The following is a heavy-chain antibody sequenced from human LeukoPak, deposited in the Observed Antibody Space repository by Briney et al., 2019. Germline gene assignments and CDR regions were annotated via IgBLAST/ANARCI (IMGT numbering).Heavy chain of an antibody. J-gene: IGHJ4*02. Sequence: ASVKVSCKASGYIFTTYGISWVRQAPGQGPEWMGNFSNYNGDTEYAQRFQGRVSMTTDTSTNTAFLELRSLRSDDTAMYYCARGLATIDYWGQGTLVTVSS. CDR1: GYIFTTYG. D-gene: IGHD1/OR15-1a*01. CDR3: ARGLATIDY. V-gene: IGHV1-18*01. CDR2: FSNYNGDT.